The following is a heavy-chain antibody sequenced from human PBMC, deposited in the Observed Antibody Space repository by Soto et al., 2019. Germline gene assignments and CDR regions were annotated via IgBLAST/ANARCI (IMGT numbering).Heavy chain of an antibody. CDR3: ARRRFRGVIRYYFDY. CDR2: INHSGST. Sequence: SETLSLTCAVYVGSVSGYYWSWIRQPRGKGLEWIGEINHSGSTNYNPSLKSRVTISVDTSKNQFSLKLSSVTAADTAVYYCARRRFRGVIRYYFDYWGQGTLVTVSS. V-gene: IGHV4-34*01. CDR1: VGSVSGYY. J-gene: IGHJ4*02. D-gene: IGHD3-10*01.